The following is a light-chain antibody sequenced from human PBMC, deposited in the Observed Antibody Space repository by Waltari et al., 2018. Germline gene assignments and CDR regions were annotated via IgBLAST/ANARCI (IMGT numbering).Light chain of an antibody. J-gene: IGKJ1*01. Sequence: ILFTQSPGTLSLSPREQPTISCRASQSVRSAFAWHQQRPGQAPSLIIYDAPNRATVLPDRFSGSGSGTDFSLTISRLEPEDFAVYYCQHYVRLPVAFGQGTKVEIK. CDR3: QHYVRLPVA. V-gene: IGKV3-20*01. CDR1: QSVRSA. CDR2: DAP.